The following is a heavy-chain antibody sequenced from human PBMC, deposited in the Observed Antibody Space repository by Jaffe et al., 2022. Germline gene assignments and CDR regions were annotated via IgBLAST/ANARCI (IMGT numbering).Heavy chain of an antibody. D-gene: IGHD4-17*01. CDR1: GGSISSYY. CDR2: IYYSGST. V-gene: IGHV4-59*01. CDR3: ARGDHYGDYGKTLFDY. J-gene: IGHJ4*02. Sequence: QVQLQESGPGLVKPSETLSLTCTVSGGSISSYYWSWIRQPPGKGLEWIGYIYYSGSTNYNPSLKSRVTISVDTSKNQFSLKLSSVTAADTAVYYCARGDHYGDYGKTLFDYWGQGTLVTVSS.